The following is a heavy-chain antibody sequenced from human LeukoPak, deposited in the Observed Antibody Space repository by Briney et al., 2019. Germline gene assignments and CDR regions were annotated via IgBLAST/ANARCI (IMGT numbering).Heavy chain of an antibody. CDR3: ASPRMADLGYCSSTSCSYGGY. CDR2: ISSSSSTI. CDR1: GFTFSSYS. D-gene: IGHD2-2*01. J-gene: IGHJ4*02. Sequence: GGSLRLSCAASGFTFSSYSMNWVRQAPGKGLEWVSYISSSSSTIYYADSVKGRFTISRDNAKNSLYLQMNSLRAEDTAVYYCASPRMADLGYCSSTSCSYGGYWGQGTLVTVSS. V-gene: IGHV3-48*01.